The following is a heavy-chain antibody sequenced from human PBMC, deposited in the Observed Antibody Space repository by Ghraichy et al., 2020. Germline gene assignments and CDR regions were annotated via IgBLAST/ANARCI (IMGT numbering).Heavy chain of an antibody. CDR2: IKQDGSAQ. CDR1: GFTFSNYW. V-gene: IGHV3-7*03. Sequence: GGSLRLSCVVSGFTFSNYWMSWVRQTPGKGLEWVANIKQDGSAQYYVDSVKGRFTISRDNAKNSLYLQMNSLRAEDTAVYYCYISMDRGVISFYYYGMDVWGQGTTVTVSS. J-gene: IGHJ6*02. CDR3: YISMDRGVISFYYYGMDV. D-gene: IGHD3-10*01.